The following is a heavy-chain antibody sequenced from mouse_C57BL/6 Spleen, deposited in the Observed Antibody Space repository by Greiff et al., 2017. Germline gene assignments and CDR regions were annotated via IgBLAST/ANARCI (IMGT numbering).Heavy chain of an antibody. CDR3: ARPSYYSNYLDY. D-gene: IGHD2-5*01. V-gene: IGHV5-17*01. CDR1: GFTFSDYG. Sequence: DVHLVESGGGLVKPGGSLKLSCAASGFTFSDYGMHWVRQAPEKGLEWVAYISSGSSTIYYADTVKGRFTISRDNAKNTLFLQMTSLRSEDTAMYYCARPSYYSNYLDYWGQGTTLTVSS. CDR2: ISSGSSTI. J-gene: IGHJ2*01.